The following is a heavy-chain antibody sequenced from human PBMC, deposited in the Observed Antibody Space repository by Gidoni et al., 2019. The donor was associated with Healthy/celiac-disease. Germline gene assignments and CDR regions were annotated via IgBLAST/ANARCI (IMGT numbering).Heavy chain of an antibody. CDR3: TTDWVNYDFWSGYSYGGY. V-gene: IGHV3-15*01. J-gene: IGHJ4*02. D-gene: IGHD3-3*01. CDR2: IKSKTDGGTT. CDR1: GFTFSNAW. Sequence: EVQLVESGGGLVKPGGSLRLSCAASGFTFSNAWMRWVRQAPGKGLEWGDRIKSKTDGGTTDYAAPVKGRFTISRDDSKNTLYLQMNSLKTEDTAVYYCTTDWVNYDFWSGYSYGGYWGQGTLVTVSS.